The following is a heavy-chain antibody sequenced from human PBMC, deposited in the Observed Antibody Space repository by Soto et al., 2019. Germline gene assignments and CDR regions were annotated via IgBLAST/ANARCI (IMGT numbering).Heavy chain of an antibody. CDR2: INGGGGTM. CDR1: GFTFNRYT. V-gene: IGHV3-48*01. CDR3: ARDKSGTYSIDY. Sequence: EVQLVESGGGLVQSGGSLRLTCAASGFTFNRYTMNWVRQAPGTGLEWLSYINGGGGTMFYADSVKGRVTISRDKAKNSLYLQMDSLRAEDTAVYYCARDKSGTYSIDYWGQGTLVTVSS. J-gene: IGHJ4*02. D-gene: IGHD1-26*01.